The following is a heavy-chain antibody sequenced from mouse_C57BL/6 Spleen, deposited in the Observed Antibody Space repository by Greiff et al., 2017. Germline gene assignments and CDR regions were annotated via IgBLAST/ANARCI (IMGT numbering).Heavy chain of an antibody. CDR2: IHPNSGST. D-gene: IGHD3-2*02. J-gene: IGHJ4*01. V-gene: IGHV1-64*01. CDR3: ARSLDSSGYYAMDY. Sequence: VQLQQPGAELVKPGASVKLSCKASGYTFTSYWMHWVKQRPGQGLEWIGMIHPNSGSTNYNEKFKSKATLTVDKSSSTAYMQLSSLTSEDSAVYYCARSLDSSGYYAMDYWGQGTSVTVSS. CDR1: GYTFTSYW.